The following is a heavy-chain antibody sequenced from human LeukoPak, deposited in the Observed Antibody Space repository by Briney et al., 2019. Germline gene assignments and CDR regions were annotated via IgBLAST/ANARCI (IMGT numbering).Heavy chain of an antibody. V-gene: IGHV4-39*01. CDR1: GGSISSSSYY. Sequence: SEALSLTCTVSGGSISSSSYYWGWIRQPPGKGLEWIGSIFYSGSTYYNPSLKSRVTISVDTSKNQFSLKLSSVTAADTAVYYCARKAYSYGYALDSWGQGTLVTVSS. CDR3: ARKAYSYGYALDS. J-gene: IGHJ4*02. D-gene: IGHD5-18*01. CDR2: IFYSGST.